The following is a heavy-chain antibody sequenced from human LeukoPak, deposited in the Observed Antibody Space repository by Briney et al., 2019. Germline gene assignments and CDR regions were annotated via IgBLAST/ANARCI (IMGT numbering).Heavy chain of an antibody. CDR1: GGSISSYY. V-gene: IGHV4-59*08. J-gene: IGHJ5*02. CDR3: ARLRGYSYGHGRLFDP. D-gene: IGHD5-18*01. Sequence: SETLSLTCTVSGGSISSYYWSWIRQPPGKGLEWIGYIYYSGSTNYNPSLKSRVTISVDTSKNQFSLKLSSVTAADTAVYYCARLRGYSYGHGRLFDPWGQGTLVTVSS. CDR2: IYYSGST.